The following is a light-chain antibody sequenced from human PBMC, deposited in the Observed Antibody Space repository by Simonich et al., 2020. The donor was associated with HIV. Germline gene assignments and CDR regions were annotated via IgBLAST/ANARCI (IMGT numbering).Light chain of an antibody. CDR1: QGISSA. CDR3: QQFNSYLT. J-gene: IGKJ4*01. V-gene: IGKV1-13*02. CDR2: DAS. Sequence: AIQLTQSPSSLSASVGDRVTITCRASQGISSALAWDQKKPGKAPKLLIYDASMLESGVPSRFSGSGSGTDFTLTISSLQPEDFATYYCQQFNSYLTFGGGTKVEIK.